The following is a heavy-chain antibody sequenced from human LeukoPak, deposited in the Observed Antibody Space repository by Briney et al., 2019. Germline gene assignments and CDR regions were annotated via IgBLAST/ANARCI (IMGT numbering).Heavy chain of an antibody. CDR3: ARGRLAAGTLALDY. V-gene: IGHV3-53*01. D-gene: IGHD6-13*01. CDR2: IYSGGST. J-gene: IGHJ4*02. Sequence: GGSLRLSCAASGFTFSNAWMNWVRQAPGKGLGWVSVIYSGGSTYYADSVKGRFTISRDNSKNTLYLQMNSLRAEDTAVYYCARGRLAAGTLALDYWGQGTLVTVSS. CDR1: GFTFSNAW.